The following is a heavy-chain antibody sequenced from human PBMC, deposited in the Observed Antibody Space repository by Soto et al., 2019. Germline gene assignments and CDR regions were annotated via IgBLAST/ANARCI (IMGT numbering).Heavy chain of an antibody. J-gene: IGHJ4*02. V-gene: IGHV3-23*01. Sequence: VQLLESGGGLAQPGGSLRLSCAASGFTFSTYTMAWVRQAPGRGPEWVAGVSQDGTAHYADSVKGWFTIPRDNSRDTVYLQMITLRGEDTAVYYCAKDMRPDGVWDFDYWGQGTLVTVSS. CDR1: GFTFSTYT. D-gene: IGHD4-17*01. CDR3: AKDMRPDGVWDFDY. CDR2: VSQDGTA.